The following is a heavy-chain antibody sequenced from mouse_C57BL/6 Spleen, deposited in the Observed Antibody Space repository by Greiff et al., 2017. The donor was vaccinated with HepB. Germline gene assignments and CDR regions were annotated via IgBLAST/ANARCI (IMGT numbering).Heavy chain of an antibody. V-gene: IGHV1-42*01. CDR3: AASTTVVFDY. CDR1: GYSFTGYY. J-gene: IGHJ2*01. CDR2: INPSTGGT. Sequence: EVQLQQSGPELVKPGASVKISCKASGYSFTGYYMNWVKQSPEKSLEWIGEINPSTGGTTYNQKFKAKATLTVDKSSSTAYMQLKSLTSEDSAVYYCAASTTVVFDYWGQGTTLTVSS. D-gene: IGHD1-1*01.